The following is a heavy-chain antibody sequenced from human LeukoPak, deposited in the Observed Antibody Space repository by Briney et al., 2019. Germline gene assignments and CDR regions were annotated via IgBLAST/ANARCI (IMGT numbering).Heavy chain of an antibody. CDR2: INHSGST. Sequence: SETLSLTCAVYGGSFSGYYWSWIRQPPGKGLEWIGEINHSGSTNYNPSLKSRVTISVDTSKNQFSLKLSSVTAADTAVYYCARDGFPYGPPDAFDIWGQGTMVTVSS. J-gene: IGHJ3*02. D-gene: IGHD3-10*01. CDR3: ARDGFPYGPPDAFDI. CDR1: GGSFSGYY. V-gene: IGHV4-34*01.